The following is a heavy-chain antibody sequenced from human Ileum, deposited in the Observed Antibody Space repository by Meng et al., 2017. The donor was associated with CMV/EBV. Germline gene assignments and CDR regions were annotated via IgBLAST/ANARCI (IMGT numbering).Heavy chain of an antibody. D-gene: IGHD2-21*01. Sequence: GGSLRLSCVASRLTFSTYAMHWVRQAPGKGLEWVAVVSYDGRVTNYADSVKGRFTISRDNSRNTVYLQMHSLKREDAAVYYCARAQGQFDSPRAYFDSWGQGTLVTVSS. CDR2: VSYDGRVT. CDR3: ARAQGQFDSPRAYFDS. CDR1: RLTFSTYA. J-gene: IGHJ4*02. V-gene: IGHV3-30*14.